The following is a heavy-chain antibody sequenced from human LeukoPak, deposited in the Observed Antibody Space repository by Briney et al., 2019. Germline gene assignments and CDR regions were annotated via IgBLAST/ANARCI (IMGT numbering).Heavy chain of an antibody. V-gene: IGHV3-9*03. CDR1: GFTFSNYA. D-gene: IGHD6-6*01. CDR3: AKDLEYSSSSGFDY. CDR2: ISWNSGSI. J-gene: IGHJ4*02. Sequence: RAGGSLRLSCAASGFTFSNYAMHWVRQAPGKGLEWVSGISWNSGSIGYADSVKGRFTISRDNAKNSLYLQMNSLRAEDMALYYCAKDLEYSSSSGFDYWGQGTLVTVSS.